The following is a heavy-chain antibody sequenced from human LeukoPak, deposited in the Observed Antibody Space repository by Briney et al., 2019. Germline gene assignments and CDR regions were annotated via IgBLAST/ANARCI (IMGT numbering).Heavy chain of an antibody. V-gene: IGHV4-30-4*01. CDR2: IYYSGST. D-gene: IGHD2-15*01. Sequence: PSQTLSLTCTVSGGSISSGDYYWSWIRQPPGKGLEWIGYIYYSGSTYYNPSLKSRVTISVDTSKNQFSLKLSSVTAADTAVYYCANLVCSGGSCYQFDYWGQGTLVTVSS. CDR3: ANLVCSGGSCYQFDY. CDR1: GGSISSGDYY. J-gene: IGHJ4*02.